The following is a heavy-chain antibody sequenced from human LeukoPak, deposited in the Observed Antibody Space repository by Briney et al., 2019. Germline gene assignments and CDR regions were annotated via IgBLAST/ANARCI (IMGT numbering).Heavy chain of an antibody. Sequence: ASVKVSCKASGYTFTGYYMHWVRQAPGQGLEWMGRINPNSGGTNYAQKFQGRVTMTRDTSISTAYMELSRLRSEDTAVYYCARGGYNWNSRWFDPWGQGTLVTVSS. CDR3: ARGGYNWNSRWFDP. CDR2: INPNSGGT. J-gene: IGHJ5*02. V-gene: IGHV1-2*06. D-gene: IGHD1-20*01. CDR1: GYTFTGYY.